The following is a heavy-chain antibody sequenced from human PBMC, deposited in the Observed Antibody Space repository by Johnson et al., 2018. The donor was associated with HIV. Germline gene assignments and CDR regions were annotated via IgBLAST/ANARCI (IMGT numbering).Heavy chain of an antibody. CDR1: GFTFSDYY. J-gene: IGHJ3*02. CDR2: ISWNSGSI. D-gene: IGHD3-16*01. CDR3: AKPPSMGADAFDI. V-gene: IGHV3-9*01. Sequence: QLVESGGGLVKPGGSLRLSCAASGFTFSDYYMSWIRQAPGKGLEWVSGISWNSGSIGYADSVQGRFTISRDNAQNSLYLQMNSLRAEDTALYYCAKPPSMGADAFDIWGQGAMVTVSS.